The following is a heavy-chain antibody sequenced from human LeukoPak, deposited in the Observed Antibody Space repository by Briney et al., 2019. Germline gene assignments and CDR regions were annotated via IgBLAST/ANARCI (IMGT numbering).Heavy chain of an antibody. CDR1: GYTFTLYY. V-gene: IGHV1-18*04. CDR2: ISPYNGNT. D-gene: IGHD5-18*01. Sequence: ASVKVSCKASGYTFTLYYMHWVRQAPGQGLEWVAWISPYNGNTNYAQKFQGRLTMTTDSSTSTAYMELRSLRSDDTAVYYCARGGYSYGYMGYFDYWGQGTLVTVSS. CDR3: ARGGYSYGYMGYFDY. J-gene: IGHJ4*02.